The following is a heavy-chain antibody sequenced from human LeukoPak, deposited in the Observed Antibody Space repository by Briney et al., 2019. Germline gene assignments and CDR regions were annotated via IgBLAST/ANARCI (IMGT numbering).Heavy chain of an antibody. CDR3: ARGKEEYYYDSSGFDGPFDY. J-gene: IGHJ4*02. V-gene: IGHV3-66*01. CDR2: IYSGGST. CDR1: GFTVSSNY. Sequence: GGSLRLSCAASGFTVSSNYMSWVRQAPGKGLEWVSVIYSGGSTYYADSVKGRFTISRDNSKNTLYLQMNSLRAEDTAVYYCARGKEEYYYDSSGFDGPFDYWGQGTLVTVSS. D-gene: IGHD3-22*01.